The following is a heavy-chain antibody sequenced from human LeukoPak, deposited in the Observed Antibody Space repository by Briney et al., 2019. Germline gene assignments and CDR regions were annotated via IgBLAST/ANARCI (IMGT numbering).Heavy chain of an antibody. Sequence: GGSLRLSCAASGFTFSDYWIHWVRQAPGKGLVWVSRINTDGSITNYADSVRGRFSISRDNAKNTLYLQMSSLRAEDTAVYYCARDRGPRTGFMVREAYDYWGQGTLVTVSS. CDR1: GFTFSDYW. D-gene: IGHD3-10*01. CDR2: INTDGSIT. V-gene: IGHV3-74*01. J-gene: IGHJ4*02. CDR3: ARDRGPRTGFMVREAYDY.